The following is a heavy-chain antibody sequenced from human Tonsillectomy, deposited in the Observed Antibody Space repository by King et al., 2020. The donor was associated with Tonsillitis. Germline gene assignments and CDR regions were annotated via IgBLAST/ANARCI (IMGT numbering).Heavy chain of an antibody. CDR3: VRGGDGDPLLDY. CDR2: IYYSGST. V-gene: IGHV4-39*07. CDR1: GGSISSGSYY. J-gene: IGHJ4*02. D-gene: IGHD2-21*02. Sequence: QLQESGPGLVKSSETLSLTCTVSGGSISSGSYYWGWIRQPPGKGLEWIGTIYYSGSTHYNPSLKNRVTISVDTSQNQFSLKLSSVTAADTAVYYCVRGGDGDPLLDYWGQGTLGTVSS.